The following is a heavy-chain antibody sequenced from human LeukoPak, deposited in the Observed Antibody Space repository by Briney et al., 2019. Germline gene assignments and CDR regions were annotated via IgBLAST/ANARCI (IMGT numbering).Heavy chain of an antibody. CDR3: AREENGVYSSSSRARVGVDY. V-gene: IGHV1-46*01. CDR2: INPSGGST. D-gene: IGHD6-6*01. J-gene: IGHJ4*02. CDR1: GYTFTGYY. Sequence: ASVKVSCKASGYTFTGYYMHWVRQAPGQGLEWMGIINPSGGSTSYAQKFQGRVTMTRDTSTSTVYMELSSLRSEDTAVYYCAREENGVYSSSSRARVGVDYWGQGTLVTVSS.